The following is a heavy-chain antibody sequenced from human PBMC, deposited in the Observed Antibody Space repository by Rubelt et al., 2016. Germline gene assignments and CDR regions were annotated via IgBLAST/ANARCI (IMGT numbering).Heavy chain of an antibody. CDR3: ARDLSEYSSSWYSFGGDY. Sequence: GKGLVWVSRISSDGNNRRYADSVKGRFTISRDNAKNTLSLEMNNLRAEDTALYYCARDLSEYSSSWYSFGGDYWGQGALVTVSS. J-gene: IGHJ4*02. D-gene: IGHD6-13*01. V-gene: IGHV3-74*01. CDR2: ISSDGNNR.